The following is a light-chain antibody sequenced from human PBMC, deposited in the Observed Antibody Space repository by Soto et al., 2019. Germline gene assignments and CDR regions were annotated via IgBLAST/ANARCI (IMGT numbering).Light chain of an antibody. J-gene: IGLJ3*02. Sequence: QSALTQPASVSGSPGQSITISCTGTSSDVGAYNYVSWYQRHPGKAPKLMIYEVSHRPSGVSNRFSGSKSGNTASLTISGLQAEDEADYYCSSYTRSSTLWVFGGGTKLTVL. CDR2: EVS. CDR3: SSYTRSSTLWV. CDR1: SSDVGAYNY. V-gene: IGLV2-14*01.